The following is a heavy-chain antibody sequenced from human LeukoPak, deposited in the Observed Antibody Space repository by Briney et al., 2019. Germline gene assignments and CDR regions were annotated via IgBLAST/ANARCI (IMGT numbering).Heavy chain of an antibody. J-gene: IGHJ4*02. Sequence: SETLSLTCTVSGDSISSSSYSWGWLSQPPGKGLEWIGSIYYSGSTYYNPSLKSRVTISVDTSKNQFSLKLSSVTAADTAVYYCARVYSGYVHYFDYWGQGTLVTVSS. D-gene: IGHD5-12*01. CDR3: ARVYSGYVHYFDY. CDR2: IYYSGST. V-gene: IGHV4-39*07. CDR1: GDSISSSSYS.